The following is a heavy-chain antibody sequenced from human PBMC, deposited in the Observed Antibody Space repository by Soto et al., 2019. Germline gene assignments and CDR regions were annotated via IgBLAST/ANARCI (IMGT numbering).Heavy chain of an antibody. CDR2: ISSSSSTI. D-gene: IGHD6-19*01. Sequence: GGSLRLSCAASGFTFSSYSMNWVRQAPGKGLEWVSYISSSSSTIYYADSVKGRFTISRDNAKNSLYLQMNSLRDEDTPVYYCARDGIAVAGTSAFDIWGQGTMVTVS. CDR1: GFTFSSYS. J-gene: IGHJ3*02. CDR3: ARDGIAVAGTSAFDI. V-gene: IGHV3-48*02.